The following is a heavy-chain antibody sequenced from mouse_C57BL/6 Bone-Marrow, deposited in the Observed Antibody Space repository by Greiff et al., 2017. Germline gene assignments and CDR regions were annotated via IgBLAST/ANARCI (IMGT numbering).Heavy chain of an antibody. CDR3: AAIYYDYDDAMDY. Sequence: QVQLKESGAELVRPGASVKLSCKASGYTFTDYYINWVKQRPGQGLEWIASIYPGSGNTYYNEKFKGKATLTAEKSSSTAYMQLSSLTSEDSAVYFCAAIYYDYDDAMDYWGQGTSVTVSA. J-gene: IGHJ4*01. CDR1: GYTFTDYY. CDR2: IYPGSGNT. D-gene: IGHD2-4*01. V-gene: IGHV1-76*01.